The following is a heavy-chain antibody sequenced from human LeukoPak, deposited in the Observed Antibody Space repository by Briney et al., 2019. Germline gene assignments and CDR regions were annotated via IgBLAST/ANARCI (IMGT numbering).Heavy chain of an antibody. V-gene: IGHV4-31*03. J-gene: IGHJ5*02. CDR2: IYYSGST. D-gene: IGHD3-3*01. CDR1: GGSISSGGYY. CDR3: ARGQQDDFWSGYYNWFDP. Sequence: PSQTLSLTCTVSGGSISSGGYYWSWIRQHPGKGLEWIGYIYYSGSTYYNPSLKSRVTISVDTSKNQFSLKLSSVTAADTAVYYCARGQQDDFWSGYYNWFDPWGQGTLVTVSS.